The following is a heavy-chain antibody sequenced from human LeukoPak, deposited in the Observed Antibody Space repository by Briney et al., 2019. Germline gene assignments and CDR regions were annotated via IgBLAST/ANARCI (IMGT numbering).Heavy chain of an antibody. Sequence: GGSLRLSCVASGFTFSTYSMNWIRQAPGKGLEWVSFISSSRSYIYYADSVKGRFTISRDNAKNSLYLQMNSLRAEDTAVYYCARFIAAPYYFDYWGRGTLVTVSS. V-gene: IGHV3-21*01. CDR1: GFTFSTYS. D-gene: IGHD6-13*01. CDR2: ISSSRSYI. CDR3: ARFIAAPYYFDY. J-gene: IGHJ4*02.